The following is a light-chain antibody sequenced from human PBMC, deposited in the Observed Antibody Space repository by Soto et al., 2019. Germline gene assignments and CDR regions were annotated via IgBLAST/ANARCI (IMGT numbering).Light chain of an antibody. J-gene: IGKJ1*01. CDR3: QQYGSSWK. CDR1: QSVSSTY. Sequence: TLSLSPGERATLSCRASQSVSSTYLAWYQQKPGQAPRLLIYGASSRATGIPDRFSGSGSGTDFTLTISRLEPEDFAVYFCQQYGSSWKFGQGTKVDMK. V-gene: IGKV3-20*01. CDR2: GAS.